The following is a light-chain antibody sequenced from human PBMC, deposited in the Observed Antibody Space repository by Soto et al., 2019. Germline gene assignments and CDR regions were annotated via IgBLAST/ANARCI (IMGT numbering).Light chain of an antibody. CDR2: DAS. CDR1: QDISKF. CDR3: QQYENRPYT. J-gene: IGKJ3*01. V-gene: IGKV1-33*01. Sequence: DIQMTQSPSSLSASIGDRVSFTCQASQDISKFLNWYQHKPGQVPSLLIYDASKSHFGVPSRFSGSGSGTDFTFTISSLQPEDNATYYCQQYENRPYTFGPGTKVDVK.